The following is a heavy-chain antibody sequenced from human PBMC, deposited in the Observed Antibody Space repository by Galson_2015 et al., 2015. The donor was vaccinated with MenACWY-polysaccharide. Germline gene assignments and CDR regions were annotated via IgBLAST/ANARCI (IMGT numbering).Heavy chain of an antibody. CDR1: GFTFDDYA. J-gene: IGHJ4*02. V-gene: IGHV3-9*01. CDR2: ISWNSGSI. D-gene: IGHD2-21*02. CDR3: AKNSAYCGGVCAYYFDY. Sequence: SLRLSCAASGFTFDDYAMHWVRQAPGKGLEWVSGISWNSGSIGYADSVKGRFTISRDNTKNSLYLQMNSLRAEDTALYYCAKNSAYCGGVCAYYFDYWGQGTLVTVSS.